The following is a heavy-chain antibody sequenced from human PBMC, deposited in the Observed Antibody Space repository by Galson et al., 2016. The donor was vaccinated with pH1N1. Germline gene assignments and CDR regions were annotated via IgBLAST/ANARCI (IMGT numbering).Heavy chain of an antibody. D-gene: IGHD1-26*01. CDR1: GYMFSSYG. V-gene: IGHV1-18*01. CDR2: ISGYNGNT. CDR3: ARGSLTGYFDY. Sequence: SVKVSCKASGYMFSSYGLNWVRQAPGQGFEVMGWISGYNGNTNYAQKFQGRVTMTTDTSTSTAHMELRSLRSDDTAVYYCARGSLTGYFDYWGQGTLVTVSS. J-gene: IGHJ4*03.